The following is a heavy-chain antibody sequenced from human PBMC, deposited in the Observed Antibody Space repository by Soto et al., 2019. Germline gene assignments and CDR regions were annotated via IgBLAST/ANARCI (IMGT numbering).Heavy chain of an antibody. Sequence: PVGSLRLSCASSGFTFSNDAMHWVRQAPGKGLEWVAVITYDGFTQNYADSVRGRFTVSRDNSKSTLSLQMNSLRPDDTAVYYCGRGPFSSSYIEYWGQGTLVTVSS. J-gene: IGHJ4*02. V-gene: IGHV3-30*03. D-gene: IGHD6-6*01. CDR1: GFTFSNDA. CDR2: ITYDGFTQ. CDR3: GRGPFSSSYIEY.